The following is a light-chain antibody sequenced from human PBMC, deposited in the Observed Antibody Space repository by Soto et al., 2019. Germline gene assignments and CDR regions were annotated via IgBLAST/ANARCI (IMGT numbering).Light chain of an antibody. J-gene: IGKJ4*01. CDR2: AAS. CDR1: QDINSY. CDR3: QQYNIYPLT. V-gene: IGKV1D-16*01. Sequence: VQMTQSPSSLSASVGDRVTITCRASQDINSYLAWYQQKPGNAPKSLIYAASSLQTGVPSRFSGSESGTDLTLTISNLQPEDSATYYCQQYNIYPLTFGGGTKVEIK.